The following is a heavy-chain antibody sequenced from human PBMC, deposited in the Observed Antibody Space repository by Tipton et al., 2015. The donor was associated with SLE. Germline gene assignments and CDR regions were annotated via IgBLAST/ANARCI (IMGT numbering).Heavy chain of an antibody. D-gene: IGHD4-17*01. V-gene: IGHV3-30*02. CDR1: GFTFSSSG. J-gene: IGHJ4*02. CDR3: AREDLGYGDYDY. CDR2: IRYDGSNK. Sequence: SLRLSCAASGFTFSSSGMHWVRQAPGKGLEWVAFIRYDGSNKYYADSVKGRFTISRDKSKNTLYLQMNSLRVEDTAVYYCAREDLGYGDYDYWGQGTLVTVSS.